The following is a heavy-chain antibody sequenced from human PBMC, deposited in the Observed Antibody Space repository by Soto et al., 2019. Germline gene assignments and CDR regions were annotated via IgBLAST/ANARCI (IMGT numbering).Heavy chain of an antibody. J-gene: IGHJ4*02. CDR1: GGTFSSYA. CDR2: IIPIFGTA. V-gene: IGHV1-69*13. CDR3: ARAGLAPYYDSSGYYCPLGY. Sequence: SVKVSCKASGGTFSSYAISWVRQAPGQGLEWMGGIIPIFGTANYAQKFQGRVTITADESTSTAYMELSSLRSEDTAVYYCARAGLAPYYDSSGYYCPLGYWGQGTLVTVSS. D-gene: IGHD3-22*01.